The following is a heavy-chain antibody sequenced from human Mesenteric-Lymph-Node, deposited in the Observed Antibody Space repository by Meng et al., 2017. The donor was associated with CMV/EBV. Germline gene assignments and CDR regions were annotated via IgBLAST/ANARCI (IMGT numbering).Heavy chain of an antibody. CDR2: IIPILGIA. D-gene: IGHD6-13*01. CDR3: ARGGSSWYRGSVPSSSGWY. V-gene: IGHV1-69*10. CDR1: GGTFSSYA. Sequence: SVKVSCKASGGTFSSYAISWVRQAPGQGLEWMGGIIPILGIANYAQKFQGRVTITADKSTSTAYMELSSLRSEDTAVYYCARGGSSWYRGSVPSSSGWYWGQGTLVTVSS. J-gene: IGHJ4*02.